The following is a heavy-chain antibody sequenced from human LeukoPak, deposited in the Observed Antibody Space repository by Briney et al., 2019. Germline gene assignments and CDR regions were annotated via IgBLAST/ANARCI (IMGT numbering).Heavy chain of an antibody. CDR3: ARESEIAAAGYYFDY. V-gene: IGHV1-69*05. D-gene: IGHD6-13*01. J-gene: IGHJ4*02. CDR1: GGTFSSYA. CDR2: IIPIFGTA. Sequence: SVKVSCKASGGTFSSYAISWVRQAPGQGLEWMGRIIPIFGTANYAQKFQGRVTITTDESTSTAYMELSSLRSEDTAVYYCARESEIAAAGYYFDYWGQGTLVTVSS.